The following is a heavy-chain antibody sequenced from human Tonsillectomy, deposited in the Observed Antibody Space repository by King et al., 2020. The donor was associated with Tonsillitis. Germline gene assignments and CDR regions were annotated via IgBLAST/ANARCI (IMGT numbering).Heavy chain of an antibody. CDR3: ARDGGRSSSSGFDY. D-gene: IGHD6-6*01. CDR1: GGSISSGSYY. Sequence: QLQESGPGLVKPSQTLSLTCTVSGGSISSGSYYWRWIRQPAGKGLEWIGRIYTSGSTNYNPSLKSRVTMSVDTSKNQFSLKLSSETAADTAVYYCARDGGRSSSSGFDYWGQGTLVTVSS. CDR2: IYTSGST. V-gene: IGHV4-61*02. J-gene: IGHJ4*02.